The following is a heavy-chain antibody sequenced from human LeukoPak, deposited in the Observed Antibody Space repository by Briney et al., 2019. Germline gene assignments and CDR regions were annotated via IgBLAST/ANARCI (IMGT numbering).Heavy chain of an antibody. CDR1: GYSFSGYW. D-gene: IGHD2-2*01. CDR2: IYPADSQT. CDR3: ATAVRTSCFDY. Sequence: GESLKISCQVSGYSFSGYWIGWVRQMPGKGLEWLGIIYPADSQTRYSPSLQSQVTISADKSIRTAYLQWNSLKASDNALYYCATAVRTSCFDYWGQGTLVSVSS. V-gene: IGHV5-51*01. J-gene: IGHJ4*02.